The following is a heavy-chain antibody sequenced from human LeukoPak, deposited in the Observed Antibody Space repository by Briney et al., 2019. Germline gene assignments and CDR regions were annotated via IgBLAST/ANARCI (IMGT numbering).Heavy chain of an antibody. CDR1: RFTFSNYA. CDR2: ISDSGDTT. D-gene: IGHD5-12*01. Sequence: AGGSLRLSCAASRFTFSNYAMSWVRQAPGKGLEWVSAISDSGDTTHYTNSVKGRFTISRDNSKDTLYLQMNSLRPEDTAVYYCAREYSAFDYWGQGTLVTVSS. CDR3: AREYSAFDY. J-gene: IGHJ4*02. V-gene: IGHV3-23*01.